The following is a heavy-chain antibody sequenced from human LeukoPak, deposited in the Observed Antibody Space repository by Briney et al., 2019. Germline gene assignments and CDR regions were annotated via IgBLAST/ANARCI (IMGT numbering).Heavy chain of an antibody. D-gene: IGHD6-6*01. CDR3: ARNTSSSPWFDP. CDR1: GGSVSNPYSY. Sequence: SGTLSLTCTVSGGSVSNPYSYWSWIRQPPGKGLEWIGNVYYIGTTSYNSSLKSRVTISIDTSRNQFSLEVTSMTAADTAVYYCARNTSSSPWFDPWGQGTLVTVSS. J-gene: IGHJ5*02. V-gene: IGHV4-61*01. CDR2: VYYIGTT.